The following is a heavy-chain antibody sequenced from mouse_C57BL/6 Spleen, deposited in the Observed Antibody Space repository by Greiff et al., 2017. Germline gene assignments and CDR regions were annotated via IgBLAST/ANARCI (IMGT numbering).Heavy chain of an antibody. CDR1: GFTFSSYA. CDR3: ARDNWYFDY. D-gene: IGHD4-1*01. V-gene: IGHV5-4*01. J-gene: IGHJ2*01. CDR2: ISDGGSYT. Sequence: EVHLVESGGGLVKPGGSLKLSCAASGFTFSSYAMSWVRQTPEKRLEWVATISDGGSYTYYPDNVKGRFTISRDNAKNNLYLQMSHLKSEDTAMYYCARDNWYFDYWGQGTTLTVSS.